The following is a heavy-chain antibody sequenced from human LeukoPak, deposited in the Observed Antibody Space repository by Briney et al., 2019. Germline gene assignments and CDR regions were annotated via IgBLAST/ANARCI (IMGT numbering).Heavy chain of an antibody. J-gene: IGHJ4*02. CDR2: ISSGSTI. CDR1: GFTFSSYE. CDR3: ARDLGHYGDYGFDY. V-gene: IGHV3-48*03. D-gene: IGHD4-17*01. Sequence: GGSLRLSCAASGFTFSSYEMNWVRQAPGKGLEWVSYISSGSTIYDADSVKGRFTISRDNSKNTLYLQMNSLRAEDTAVYYCARDLGHYGDYGFDYWGQGTLVTVSS.